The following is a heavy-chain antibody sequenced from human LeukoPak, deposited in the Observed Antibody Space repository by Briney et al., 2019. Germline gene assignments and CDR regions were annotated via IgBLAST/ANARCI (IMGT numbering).Heavy chain of an antibody. CDR3: ARQRYYDILTGYYDVWYFDY. CDR2: INHSGST. D-gene: IGHD3-9*01. J-gene: IGHJ4*02. CDR1: GGSFSGYY. V-gene: IGHV4-34*01. Sequence: SETLSLTCAVYGGSFSGYYWSWIRQPPGKGLEWIGEINHSGSTNYNPSLKSRVTISVDTSKNQFSLKLSSVTAADTAVYYCARQRYYDILTGYYDVWYFDYWGQGTLVTVSS.